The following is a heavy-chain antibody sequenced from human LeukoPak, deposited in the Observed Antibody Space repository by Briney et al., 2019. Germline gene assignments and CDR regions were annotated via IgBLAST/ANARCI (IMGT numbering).Heavy chain of an antibody. CDR1: GFTFSSYG. CDR2: IRYDGSNK. J-gene: IGHJ4*02. Sequence: PGGSLRLSCAASGFTFSSYGMHWVRQAPGKGLEWVAFIRYDGSNKYYADSVKGRFTVSRDNSKNTLYVQMKSLRAEDTAVYYCAKDFVVVPGNVDYWGQGTLVTVSS. D-gene: IGHD2-21*02. CDR3: AKDFVVVPGNVDY. V-gene: IGHV3-30*02.